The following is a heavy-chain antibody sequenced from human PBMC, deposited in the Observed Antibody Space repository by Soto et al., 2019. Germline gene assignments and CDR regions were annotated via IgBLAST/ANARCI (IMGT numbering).Heavy chain of an antibody. D-gene: IGHD6-13*01. J-gene: IGHJ5*02. CDR1: GGSISSGGYY. V-gene: IGHV4-31*03. CDR2: IYYSGST. CDR3: ARVIDSSSWFWFDP. Sequence: QVQLQESGPGLVKPSQTLSLTCTVSGGSISSGGYYWSWIRQHPGKGLEWIGYIYYSGSTYYNPSLKSRVTISVDTSKNQFSLKLSSVTAAVTAVYYCARVIDSSSWFWFDPWGQGTLVTVSS.